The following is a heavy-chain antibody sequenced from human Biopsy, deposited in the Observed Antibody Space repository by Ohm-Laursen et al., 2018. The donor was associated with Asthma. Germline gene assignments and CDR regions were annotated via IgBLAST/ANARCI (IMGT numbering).Heavy chain of an antibody. V-gene: IGHV1-58*01. Sequence: SVKVSCNVSGVALSGYTFEWVRQARGLGLEWIAWIVFASGATNYAQNFQDRLTVTRDMSAGSVSMELRSLSSTDTAVYYCAAGRTSLQGESLIWGQGTLVSVSS. J-gene: IGHJ4*01. CDR3: AAGRTSLQGESLI. D-gene: IGHD2/OR15-2a*01. CDR1: GVALSGYT. CDR2: IVFASGAT.